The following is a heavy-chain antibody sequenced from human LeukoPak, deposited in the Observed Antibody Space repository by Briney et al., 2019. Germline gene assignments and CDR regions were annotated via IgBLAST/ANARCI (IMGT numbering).Heavy chain of an antibody. Sequence: GGSLRLSCAASGFTVSSNYMSWVRQAPGKGLECVSVIYSGGNTYYADSVKGRFTISRDNAKNSLYLQMNSLRTEDTALYYCATLTPPYNWNDLEFDYWGQGTLVTVSS. CDR2: IYSGGNT. CDR1: GFTVSSNY. J-gene: IGHJ4*02. D-gene: IGHD1-1*01. V-gene: IGHV3-66*01. CDR3: ATLTPPYNWNDLEFDY.